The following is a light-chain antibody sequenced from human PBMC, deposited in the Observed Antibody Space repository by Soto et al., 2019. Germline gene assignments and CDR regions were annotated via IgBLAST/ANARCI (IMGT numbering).Light chain of an antibody. J-gene: IGKJ1*01. Sequence: DIQMTQSPSSLSATVGDRVTITCRASQSISSWLAWYQQKPGKAPKLLIYKASSLESGVPSRFSGSASGTEFTLTISSLQPEDFATYYCQQYNSYSFGQGTKVDIK. CDR3: QQYNSYS. CDR2: KAS. V-gene: IGKV1-5*03. CDR1: QSISSW.